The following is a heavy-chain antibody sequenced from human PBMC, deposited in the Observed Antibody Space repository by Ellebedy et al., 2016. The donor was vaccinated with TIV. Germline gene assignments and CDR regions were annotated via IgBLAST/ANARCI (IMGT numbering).Heavy chain of an antibody. CDR2: VFNTGRA. D-gene: IGHD3-9*01. CDR3: ARILTAYYNQYYDGKGV. J-gene: IGHJ6*02. CDR1: GASISSNKW. Sequence: SETLSLTXAVSGASISSNKWWSCVRQPPGKGLEWIGDVFNTGRANYNPSLKSRVTISVEKSKNQFSLQLSSVTAADTAIYYCARILTAYYNQYYDGKGVWGQGTTVTVSS. V-gene: IGHV4-4*02.